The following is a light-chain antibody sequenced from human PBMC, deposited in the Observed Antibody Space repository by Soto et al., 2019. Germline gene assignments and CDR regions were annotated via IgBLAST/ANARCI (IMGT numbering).Light chain of an antibody. CDR2: AVS. CDR1: SSDVGGYNY. CDR3: SSYTSSYSYV. V-gene: IGLV2-14*01. Sequence: QSVLTQPASVSGSPGQSITISCTGTSSDVGGYNYVSWYQQYPGKAPKLMIYAVSNRPSGVSDRFSGSKSGNTASLTISGLQAEDEADYYCSSYTSSYSYVFGTGTKVTVL. J-gene: IGLJ1*01.